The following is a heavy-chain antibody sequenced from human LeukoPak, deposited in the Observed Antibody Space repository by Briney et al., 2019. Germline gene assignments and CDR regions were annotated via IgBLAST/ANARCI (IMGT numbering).Heavy chain of an antibody. D-gene: IGHD5-18*01. CDR2: IYYSGST. Sequence: SETLSLTCTVSGGSINSSSYYWGWIRQPPGKGLEWIGSIYYSGSTYYNPSLKSRVTISVDTSKNQFSLKLSSVTAADTAVYYCARYTAMVNDAFDIWGQGTMVTVSS. J-gene: IGHJ3*02. V-gene: IGHV4-39*01. CDR3: ARYTAMVNDAFDI. CDR1: GGSINSSSYY.